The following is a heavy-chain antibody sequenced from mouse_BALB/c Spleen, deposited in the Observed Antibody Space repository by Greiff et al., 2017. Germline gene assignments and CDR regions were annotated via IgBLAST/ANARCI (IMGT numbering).Heavy chain of an antibody. D-gene: IGHD2-1*01. Sequence: VKLVESGAELMKPGASVKISCKATGYTFSSYWIEWVKQRPGHGLEWIGEILPGSGSTNYNEKFKGKATFTADTSSNTAYMQLSSLTSEDSAVYYCARAYGNYVFYAMDYWGQGTSVTVSS. V-gene: IGHV1-9*01. J-gene: IGHJ4*01. CDR1: GYTFSSYW. CDR3: ARAYGNYVFYAMDY. CDR2: ILPGSGST.